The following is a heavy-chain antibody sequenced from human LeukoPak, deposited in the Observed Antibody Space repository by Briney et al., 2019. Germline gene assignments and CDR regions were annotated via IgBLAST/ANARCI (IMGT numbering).Heavy chain of an antibody. CDR1: GGSISSYY. CDR3: ARGLTYCGGDCYPDNWFDP. Sequence: SETLSLTCTVSGGSISSYYWSGIRQPPGKGLEWIGEINHSGSTNYNPSLKSRVTISVDTSKNQFSLKLSSVTAADTAVYYCARGLTYCGGDCYPDNWFDPWGQGTLVTVSS. D-gene: IGHD2-21*02. CDR2: INHSGST. J-gene: IGHJ5*02. V-gene: IGHV4-34*01.